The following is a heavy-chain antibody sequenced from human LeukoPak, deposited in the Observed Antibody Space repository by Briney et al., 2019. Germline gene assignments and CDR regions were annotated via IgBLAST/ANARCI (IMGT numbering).Heavy chain of an antibody. J-gene: IGHJ3*02. CDR2: IYDGGST. V-gene: IGHV3-66*01. Sequence: PGGSLRLSCAASEIIVSTNYMSWVRQAPGKGLEWVSIIYDGGSTYYADSVRGRFTISRDNSKNTLYLQLNSLRAEDTAVYYCARTLVTAIHLDAFDIWGQGTMVTVSS. D-gene: IGHD2-21*02. CDR1: EIIVSTNY. CDR3: ARTLVTAIHLDAFDI.